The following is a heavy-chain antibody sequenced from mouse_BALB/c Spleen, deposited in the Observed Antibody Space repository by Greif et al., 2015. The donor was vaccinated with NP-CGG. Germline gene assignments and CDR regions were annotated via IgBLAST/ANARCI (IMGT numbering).Heavy chain of an antibody. CDR3: ARDEPHYDYDVGYAMDY. Sequence: VKLVESGPGLVAPSQSLSITCTVSGFSLTSYGVHWVRQPPGKGLEWLGVIWAGGSTNYNSALMSRLSISKDNSKSQVFLKMNSLQTDDSAMYYCARDEPHYDYDVGYAMDYWGQGTSVTVSS. CDR1: GFSLTSYG. V-gene: IGHV2-9*02. CDR2: IWAGGST. J-gene: IGHJ4*01. D-gene: IGHD2-4*01.